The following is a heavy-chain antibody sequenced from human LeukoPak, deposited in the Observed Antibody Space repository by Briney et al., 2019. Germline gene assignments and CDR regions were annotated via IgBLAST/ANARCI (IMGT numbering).Heavy chain of an antibody. Sequence: GGSLRLSCAASGFTFSSYEMNWVRQAPGKGLEWVSYISSSGSTIYYADSVKGQFTISRDNAKNSLYLQMNSLRAEDTAVYYCARAYYYDSSGYSHWGQGTLVTVSS. CDR1: GFTFSSYE. D-gene: IGHD3-22*01. J-gene: IGHJ4*02. V-gene: IGHV3-48*03. CDR2: ISSSGSTI. CDR3: ARAYYYDSSGYSH.